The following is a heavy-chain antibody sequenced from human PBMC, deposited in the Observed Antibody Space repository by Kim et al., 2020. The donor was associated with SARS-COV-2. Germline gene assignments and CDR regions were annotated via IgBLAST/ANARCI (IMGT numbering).Heavy chain of an antibody. Sequence: ASVKVSCKASGYTFTSYGISWVRQAPGQGLEWMGWISAYNGNTNYAQKLQGRVTMTTDTSTSTAYMELRSLRSDDTAVYYCARDNIRVKPYYYDSSGYFTDAFDIWGQGTMVTVSS. CDR2: ISAYNGNT. J-gene: IGHJ3*02. D-gene: IGHD3-22*01. V-gene: IGHV1-18*01. CDR3: ARDNIRVKPYYYDSSGYFTDAFDI. CDR1: GYTFTSYG.